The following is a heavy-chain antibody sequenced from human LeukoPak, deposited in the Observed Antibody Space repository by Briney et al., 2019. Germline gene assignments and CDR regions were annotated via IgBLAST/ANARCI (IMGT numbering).Heavy chain of an antibody. J-gene: IGHJ4*02. D-gene: IGHD3-16*02. CDR1: GFTFDDYA. CDR2: ISWNSGSI. CDR3: AAGGVWGSYRPPDY. V-gene: IGHV3-9*01. Sequence: GGSLRLSCAASGFTFDDYAMHWVRQAPGKGLEWVSGISWNSGSIGYADSVKGRFTISRDNAKNSLYLQMNSLRAEDTALYYCAAGGVWGSYRPPDYWGQGTLVTVSS.